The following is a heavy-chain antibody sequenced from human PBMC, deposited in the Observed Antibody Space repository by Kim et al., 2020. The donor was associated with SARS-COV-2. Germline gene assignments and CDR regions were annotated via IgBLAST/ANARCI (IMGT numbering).Heavy chain of an antibody. D-gene: IGHD1-1*01. V-gene: IGHV3-21*01. J-gene: IGHJ4*02. CDR3: ARGFFRTSGVADN. CDR1: GFTFSSYS. Sequence: GGSLRLSCAASGFTFSSYSMNWVRQAPGKGLEWVSSISSSSSYIYYADSVKGRFTISRDNAKNSLYLQMNSLRAEDTAVYYCARGFFRTSGVADNWGQGTLVTVSS. CDR2: ISSSSSYI.